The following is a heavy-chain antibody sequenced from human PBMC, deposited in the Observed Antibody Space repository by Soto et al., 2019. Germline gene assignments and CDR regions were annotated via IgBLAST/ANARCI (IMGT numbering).Heavy chain of an antibody. J-gene: IGHJ4*02. CDR1: GYTFTSYY. D-gene: IGHD3-3*01. V-gene: IGHV1-46*01. CDR2: INPSGGST. CDR3: ARDRAKIFGVVIMPEDY. Sequence: QVQLVQSGAEVKKPGASVKVSCKASGYTFTSYYMHWVRQAPGQGLEWMGIINPSGGSTSYAQKFQGRVTMTRDTSTRTVYMELSSLRSEDTAVYYCARDRAKIFGVVIMPEDYWGQGTLVTVSS.